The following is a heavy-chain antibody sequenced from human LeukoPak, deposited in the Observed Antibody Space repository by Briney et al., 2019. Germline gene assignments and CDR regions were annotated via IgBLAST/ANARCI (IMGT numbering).Heavy chain of an antibody. CDR3: ARGAMVVVVAASGIDY. CDR1: GYTFTGYY. D-gene: IGHD2-15*01. J-gene: IGHJ4*02. CDR2: INLNSGGT. V-gene: IGHV1-2*02. Sequence: ASVKVSRKASGYTFTGYYMHWVRQAPGQGLEWMGRINLNSGGTTYEQKFQGRVTMTRDTSISTAYMELSRLRSDDTAVYYCARGAMVVVVAASGIDYWGQGTLVTVSS.